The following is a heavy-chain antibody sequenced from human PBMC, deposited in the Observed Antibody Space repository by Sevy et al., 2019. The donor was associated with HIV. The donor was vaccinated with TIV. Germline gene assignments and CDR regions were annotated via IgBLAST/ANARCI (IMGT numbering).Heavy chain of an antibody. D-gene: IGHD3-3*01. V-gene: IGHV4-59*01. J-gene: IGHJ4*02. Sequence: SETLSLTCTASGCTISSYYWSWIRQPPGKGLEWIGYIFSSGSTNYTPSLKSRVTISIDTSKNQFSLKLSSVTAADTAGYYCARLRFLEWLSPDYWGQGTLVTVSS. CDR2: IFSSGST. CDR3: ARLRFLEWLSPDY. CDR1: GCTISSYY.